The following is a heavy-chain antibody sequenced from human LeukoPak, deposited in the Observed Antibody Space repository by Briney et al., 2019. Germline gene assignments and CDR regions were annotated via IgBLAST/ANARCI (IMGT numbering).Heavy chain of an antibody. CDR3: AKDPGYSYGYAFDI. V-gene: IGHV3-30*18. CDR1: GFTFSSYG. J-gene: IGHJ3*02. D-gene: IGHD5-18*01. Sequence: GGSLRLSCAASGFTFSSYGMHWVRQAPGKGLEWVAVISYDGSNKYYADSVKGRFTISRDNSKNTLYLQMNSLRAEDTAVYYCAKDPGYSYGYAFDIWGQGTMVTVSS. CDR2: ISYDGSNK.